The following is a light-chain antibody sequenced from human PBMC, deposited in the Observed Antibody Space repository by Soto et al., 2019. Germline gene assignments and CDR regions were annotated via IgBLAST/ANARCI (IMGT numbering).Light chain of an antibody. CDR2: DAS. Sequence: EIVLTQSLATLSLSPGERATLSCRASPSVSSYLAWYQQKPGQAPRLLIYDASNRATGIPARFSGSGSGTDFTLTISSLEPEDFAVYYCQQRSNWPPAFGGGTKVEIK. CDR1: PSVSSY. CDR3: QQRSNWPPA. V-gene: IGKV3-11*01. J-gene: IGKJ4*01.